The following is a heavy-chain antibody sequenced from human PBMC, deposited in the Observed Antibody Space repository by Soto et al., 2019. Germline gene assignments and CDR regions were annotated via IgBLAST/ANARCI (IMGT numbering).Heavy chain of an antibody. CDR3: ARDAAEINCYYFAF. CDR1: GFDFSSHE. J-gene: IGHJ4*02. CDR2: INRRGVT. D-gene: IGHD1-20*01. V-gene: IGHV3-48*03. Sequence: CVASGFDFSSHEMNWVRQAPGKGLEWIAYINRRGVTHYADSVDGRFTISRDNAQNSLFLQMLSLRDEDTAVYYCARDAAEINCYYFAFWGQGAVVTVSS.